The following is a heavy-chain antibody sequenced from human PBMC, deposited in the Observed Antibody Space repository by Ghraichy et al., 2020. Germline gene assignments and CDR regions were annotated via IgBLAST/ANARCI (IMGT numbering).Heavy chain of an antibody. CDR1: GFTFSSYA. CDR2: ITDSGGST. V-gene: IGHV3-23*01. J-gene: IGHJ4*02. CDR3: LMGYYFDY. Sequence: GGSLRLSCAASGFTFSSYAMSWVRQAPGKGLEWVSGITDSGGSTYSAGSVKGRFTISRDNSKRKLYLQMNSLRAEDTAVYYCLMGYYFDYWGQGTLVTVSS. D-gene: IGHD2-8*01.